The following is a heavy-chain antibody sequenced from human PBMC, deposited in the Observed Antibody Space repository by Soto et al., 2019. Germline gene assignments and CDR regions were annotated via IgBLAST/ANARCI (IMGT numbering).Heavy chain of an antibody. CDR2: INHSGST. J-gene: IGHJ6*02. V-gene: IGHV4-34*01. Sequence: PSETLSLTCAVYGGSFSGYYWSWIRQPPGKGLEWIGEINHSGSTNYNPSLKSRVTISVDTSKNQFSLKLSSVTAADTAVYYCSGDYCSSTSCYRNYYYGMDVWGQGTTVTVSS. CDR1: GGSFSGYY. CDR3: SGDYCSSTSCYRNYYYGMDV. D-gene: IGHD2-2*02.